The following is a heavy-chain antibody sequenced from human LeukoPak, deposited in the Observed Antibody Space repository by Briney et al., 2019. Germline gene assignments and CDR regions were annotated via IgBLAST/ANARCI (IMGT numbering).Heavy chain of an antibody. CDR3: AKNTQNYGGPLGY. V-gene: IGHV3-30*02. CDR2: IRYDGSNK. Sequence: GGSLRLSCAASGFTFSSYGMHWVRQAPGKGLEWVAFIRYDGSNKYYADSVKGRFTISRDNSKNTLYLQMNSLRAEDTAIYYCAKNTQNYGGPLGYWGQGTLVTVSS. D-gene: IGHD4-17*01. J-gene: IGHJ4*02. CDR1: GFTFSSYG.